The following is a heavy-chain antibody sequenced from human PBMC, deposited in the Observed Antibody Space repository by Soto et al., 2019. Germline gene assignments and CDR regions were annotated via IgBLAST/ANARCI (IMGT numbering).Heavy chain of an antibody. Sequence: GGSLRLSCAASGFTFSSYAMSWVRQAPGKGLEWVSAISGSGGSTYYADSVKGRFTISRDNSKNTLYLQMNSLRAEDTAVYYCAKSGAIIVVVVADVGWFDPCGQGYLVTVSS. V-gene: IGHV3-23*01. CDR3: AKSGAIIVVVVADVGWFDP. CDR1: GFTFSSYA. J-gene: IGHJ5*02. D-gene: IGHD2-15*01. CDR2: ISGSGGST.